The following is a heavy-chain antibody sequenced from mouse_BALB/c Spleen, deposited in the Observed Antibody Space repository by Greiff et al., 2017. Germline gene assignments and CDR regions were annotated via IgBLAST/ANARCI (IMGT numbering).Heavy chain of an antibody. CDR2: ISYSGST. Sequence: EVMLVESGPGLVKPSQSLSLTCTVTGYSITSDYAWNWIRQFPGNKLEWMGYISYSGSTSYNPSLKSRISITRDTSKNQFFLQLNSVTTEDTATYYCARGGIYYDYRMDYWGQGTSVTVSS. D-gene: IGHD2-4*01. J-gene: IGHJ4*01. CDR1: GYSITSDYA. CDR3: ARGGIYYDYRMDY. V-gene: IGHV3-2*02.